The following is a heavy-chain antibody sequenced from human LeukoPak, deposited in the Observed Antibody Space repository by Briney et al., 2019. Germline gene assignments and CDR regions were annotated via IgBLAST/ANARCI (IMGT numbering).Heavy chain of an antibody. CDR2: IRSKTDDGTT. D-gene: IGHD1-26*01. Sequence: PGGSLRLSCAASGFTFSNAWMSWVRQAPGKGLEWVGRIRSKTDDGTTDYAAPVKGRFTISRDDSKNTLYLQMNSLKTEDTAVYYCTTNVLRWELFDYWGQGTLVTVSS. V-gene: IGHV3-15*01. CDR1: GFTFSNAW. J-gene: IGHJ4*02. CDR3: TTNVLRWELFDY.